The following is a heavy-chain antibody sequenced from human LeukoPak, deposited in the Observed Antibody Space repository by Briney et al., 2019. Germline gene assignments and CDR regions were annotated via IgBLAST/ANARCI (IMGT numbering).Heavy chain of an antibody. CDR3: ARHGAAGTTLDY. D-gene: IGHD1-1*01. CDR2: VYPGDSDS. V-gene: IGHV5-51*01. Sequence: GESLKISCKGSGYSFTVYWIGWVRQMPGKALEWMGIVYPGDSDSRYSPSFQGQVTISVDKSNSTAYLQWGSLKASDTAMYYCARHGAAGTTLDYWGQGTLVTVSS. J-gene: IGHJ4*02. CDR1: GYSFTVYW.